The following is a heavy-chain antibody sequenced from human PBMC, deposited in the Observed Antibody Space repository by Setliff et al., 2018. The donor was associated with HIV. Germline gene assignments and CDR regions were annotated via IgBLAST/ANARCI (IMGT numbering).Heavy chain of an antibody. CDR3: ARFARDTYQPLGL. J-gene: IGHJ4*02. D-gene: IGHD2-2*01. V-gene: IGHV5-51*01. CDR2: IYPGDSDT. CDR1: GYSFTSYW. Sequence: PGESLKISCKGSGYSFTSYWIGWVRQMPGKGLEWMGVIYPGDSDTRYSPSFQGQVTISVDKSITTAYLHWRSLKASDTAMYYCARFARDTYQPLGLWGQGTLVTVSS.